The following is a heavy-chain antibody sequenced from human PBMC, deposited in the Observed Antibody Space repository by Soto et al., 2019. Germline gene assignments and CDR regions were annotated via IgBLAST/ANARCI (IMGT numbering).Heavy chain of an antibody. Sequence: QVQLQESGPGLVKPSGTVSLTCAVSGASISDNNWWSWVRQPPGKGLEWIGEVVHWGTTNYNPSLSSRVTISMDKSKNQISLTLSSVTAADSALYYCARHIGVTGTRGFDYWGQGTLVTFSS. D-gene: IGHD6-19*01. J-gene: IGHJ4*02. CDR2: VVHWGTT. V-gene: IGHV4-4*02. CDR1: GASISDNNW. CDR3: ARHIGVTGTRGFDY.